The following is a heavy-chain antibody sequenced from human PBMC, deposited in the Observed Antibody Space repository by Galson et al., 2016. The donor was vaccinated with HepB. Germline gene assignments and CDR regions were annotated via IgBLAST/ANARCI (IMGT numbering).Heavy chain of an antibody. CDR1: GDSVSSNSAA. CDR2: TYYRSKWYN. D-gene: IGHD3-10*01. J-gene: IGHJ4*02. CDR3: VRHPGAFDS. Sequence: CAISGDSVSSNSAAWYWIRQSPSRGLEWLGRTYYRSKWYNDYAVSVKSRISINPYTSKNQFSLQLSSVTPEDTAVYYYVRHPGAFDSWGQGTLVTVSS. V-gene: IGHV6-1*01.